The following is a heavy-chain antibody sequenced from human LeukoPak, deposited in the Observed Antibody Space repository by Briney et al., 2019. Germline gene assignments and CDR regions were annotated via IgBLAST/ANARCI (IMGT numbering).Heavy chain of an antibody. J-gene: IGHJ3*02. D-gene: IGHD3-22*01. V-gene: IGHV4-30-2*01. CDR3: ARAPPRGMIVVLDI. CDR2: IDHSGST. CDR1: GGSISSDGYS. Sequence: SETLSLTCAVSGGSISSDGYSWSWIRQPPGKGLEWIGYIDHSGSTYYNPSLESRVIISVDRSKNQFSLKLSSVTAADTAVYYCARAPPRGMIVVLDIWGQGTMVTVSS.